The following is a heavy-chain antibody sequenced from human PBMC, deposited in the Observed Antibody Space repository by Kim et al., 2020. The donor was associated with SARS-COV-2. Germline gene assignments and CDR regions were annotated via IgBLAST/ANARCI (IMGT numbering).Heavy chain of an antibody. D-gene: IGHD3-10*01. CDR1: GYTFTSYP. CDR3: ARKGSALTYDY. V-gene: IGHV7-4-1*02. Sequence: ASVKVSCKASGYTFTSYPMSWVRQAPGQGLEWMGWINTNTGNPTYAQGFTGRFVFSLDTSVSTASLQISSVKAEDTAVYYCARKGSALTYDYWGQGTLVTVSS. J-gene: IGHJ4*02. CDR2: INTNTGNP.